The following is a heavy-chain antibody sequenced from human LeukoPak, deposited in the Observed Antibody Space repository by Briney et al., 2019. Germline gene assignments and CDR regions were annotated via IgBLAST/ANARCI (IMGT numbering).Heavy chain of an antibody. CDR2: ISYDGSNK. J-gene: IGHJ4*02. CDR1: GFTFSRHA. Sequence: PGGSLRLSCAASGFTFSRHAMHWDRQAPGKGLEWVGVISYDGSNKYYGDSAKGRFTITRDNSKNTLYVQMNSLRVEDTAVYYCARNPGRTLVVVTAVDYWGQGTLVTVSS. CDR3: ARNPGRTLVVVTAVDY. D-gene: IGHD2-21*02. V-gene: IGHV3-30-3*01.